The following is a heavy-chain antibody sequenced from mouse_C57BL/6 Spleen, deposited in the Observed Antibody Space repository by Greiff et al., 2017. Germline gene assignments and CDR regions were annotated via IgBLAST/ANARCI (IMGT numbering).Heavy chain of an antibody. CDR2: ISYDGSN. D-gene: IGHD3-1*01. CDR3: AREGLGRGYAMDY. J-gene: IGHJ4*01. V-gene: IGHV3-6*01. Sequence: EVQLQQSGPGLVKPSQSLSLTCSVTGYSITSGYYWNWIRQFPGNKLEWMGYISYDGSNNYNPSLKNRISITRDTSKNQFFLKLNSVTTEDTATXYCAREGLGRGYAMDYWGQGTSVTVSS. CDR1: GYSITSGYY.